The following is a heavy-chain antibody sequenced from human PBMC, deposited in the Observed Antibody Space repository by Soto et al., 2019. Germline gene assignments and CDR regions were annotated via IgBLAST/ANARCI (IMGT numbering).Heavy chain of an antibody. D-gene: IGHD1-26*01. Sequence: QVQLQESGPGLVKPSGTLSLTCAVSGGSISSSNWWSWVRQPPGKGLEWIGEIYHSVSTNYNPSLQSRVTISVDKSKNQCSLKLSSVTAADTAVYYCARVSGSYYYGMDVWGQGTTVTVSS. CDR1: GGSISSSNW. CDR2: IYHSVST. V-gene: IGHV4-4*02. J-gene: IGHJ6*02. CDR3: ARVSGSYYYGMDV.